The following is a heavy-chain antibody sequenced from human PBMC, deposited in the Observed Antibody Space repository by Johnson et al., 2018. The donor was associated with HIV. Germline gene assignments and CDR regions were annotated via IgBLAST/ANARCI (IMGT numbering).Heavy chain of an antibody. CDR2: ISSSGSTI. CDR1: GFTFSDYY. CDR3: ARATWGRALLWSRGHRDHAFDI. D-gene: IGHD3-10*01. V-gene: IGHV3-11*04. J-gene: IGHJ3*02. Sequence: QVQLVESGGGLVKPGGSLRLSCAASGFTFSDYYMSWIRQAPGKGLEWVSYISSSGSTIFYADSVKGRFTISRDNAKNSLYLQMNSLRAEDTAVYYCARATWGRALLWSRGHRDHAFDIWGQGTMVTVSS.